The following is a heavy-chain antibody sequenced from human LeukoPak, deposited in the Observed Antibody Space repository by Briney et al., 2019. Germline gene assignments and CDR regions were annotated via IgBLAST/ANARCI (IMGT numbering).Heavy chain of an antibody. CDR2: IYYSGST. D-gene: IGHD5-18*01. V-gene: IGHV4-59*12. Sequence: KTSETLSLTCTVSGGSINSYYWSWIRQPPGKGLEWIGYIYYSGSTNYNPSLKSRVTISVDTSKNQFSLKLSSVTAADTAVYYCARDKVDTAMVWNYYYGMDVWGQGTTVTVSS. CDR3: ARDKVDTAMVWNYYYGMDV. CDR1: GGSINSYY. J-gene: IGHJ6*02.